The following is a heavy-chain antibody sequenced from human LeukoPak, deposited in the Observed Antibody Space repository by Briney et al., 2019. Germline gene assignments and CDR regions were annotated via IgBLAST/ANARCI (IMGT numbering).Heavy chain of an antibody. V-gene: IGHV4-59*08. CDR3: AIRSIYSSSGELDY. J-gene: IGHJ4*02. D-gene: IGHD6-13*01. CDR2: IYYSGST. Sequence: SETLSLTCTVSGGSISSYYWSWIRQPPGKGLEWLGYIYYSGSTNYNPSLKSRVTISVDTSKNQFSMKLSSVTAADTAVHYCAIRSIYSSSGELDYWGQGTLVTVSS. CDR1: GGSISSYY.